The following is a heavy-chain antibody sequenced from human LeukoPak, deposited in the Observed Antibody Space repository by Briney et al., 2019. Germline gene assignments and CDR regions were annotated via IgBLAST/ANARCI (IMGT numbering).Heavy chain of an antibody. V-gene: IGHV1-2*02. D-gene: IGHD3-22*01. Sequence: GASVKVSCKASGYTFTGHSMYWVRQAPGQGLEWMGWIKPNSGGTNYAQKFQGRVTMTRDTSTSTAYMELRSLRSDDTAVYYCARSGYYYDSSGYFVFDYWGQGTLVTVSS. J-gene: IGHJ4*02. CDR3: ARSGYYYDSSGYFVFDY. CDR1: GYTFTGHS. CDR2: IKPNSGGT.